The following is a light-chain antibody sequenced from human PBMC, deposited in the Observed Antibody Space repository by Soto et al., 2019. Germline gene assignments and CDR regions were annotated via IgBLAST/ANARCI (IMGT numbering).Light chain of an antibody. V-gene: IGLV2-14*01. Sequence: QSALTQPASVSGSPGQSITISCTGTSSDVGGYNYVSWYQQHPGKAPKLMIYEVSNRPSGVSNRFSGSKSGNTASLTISGLQAEDEADYYCSSYTFNITPYVFGPGTKLTVL. CDR2: EVS. J-gene: IGLJ1*01. CDR3: SSYTFNITPYV. CDR1: SSDVGGYNY.